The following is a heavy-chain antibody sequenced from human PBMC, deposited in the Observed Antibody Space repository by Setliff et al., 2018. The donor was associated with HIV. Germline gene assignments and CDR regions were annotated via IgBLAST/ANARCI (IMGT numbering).Heavy chain of an antibody. CDR1: GFTFDIYW. CDR3: ASSRPPDDSSGYLDH. J-gene: IGHJ4*01. Sequence: PGGSLRLSCAASGFTFDIYWMSWVRQAPGKGLEWVANIKQDGSEKYYVDSVRGRFTISRDNGRNSLYLQMNSLRAEDTAIYYCASSRPPDDSSGYLDHWGQGTLVTVSS. CDR2: IKQDGSEK. D-gene: IGHD3-22*01. V-gene: IGHV3-7*03.